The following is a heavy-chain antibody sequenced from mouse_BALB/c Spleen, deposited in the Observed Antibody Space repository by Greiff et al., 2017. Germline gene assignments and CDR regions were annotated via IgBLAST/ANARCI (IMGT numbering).Heavy chain of an antibody. CDR3: ARLSYDYDAYFDD. J-gene: IGHJ2*01. D-gene: IGHD2-4*01. Sequence: VQLQQSGPELVKPGASVKISCKASGYTFTDYNMHWVKQSHGKSLVWIGYIYPYNGGTGYNQKFKSKATLTVDNSSSTAYMEFRSLTSEDSAVYYCARLSYDYDAYFDDWGQGTTLTVSS. CDR2: IYPYNGGT. V-gene: IGHV1S29*02. CDR1: GYTFTDYN.